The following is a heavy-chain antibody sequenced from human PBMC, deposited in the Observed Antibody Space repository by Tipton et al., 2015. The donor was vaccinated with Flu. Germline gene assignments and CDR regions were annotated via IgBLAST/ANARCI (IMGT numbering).Heavy chain of an antibody. CDR2: MNPNSGNT. CDR3: ARGRSRITIFGVVNYYYYGMDV. D-gene: IGHD3-3*01. J-gene: IGHJ6*02. CDR1: GYTFTSYD. V-gene: IGHV1-8*01. Sequence: QLVQSGAEVKKPGASVKVSCKASGYTFTSYDINWVRQATGQGLEWMGWMNPNSGNTGYAQKFQGRVTMTRNTSISTAYMELSSLRSEDTAVYYCARGRSRITIFGVVNYYYYGMDVWGQGTTVTVFS.